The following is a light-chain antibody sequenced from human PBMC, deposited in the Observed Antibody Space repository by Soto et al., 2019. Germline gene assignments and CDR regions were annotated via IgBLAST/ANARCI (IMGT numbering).Light chain of an antibody. CDR2: EVN. CDR1: SSDLGGSIY. J-gene: IGLJ2*01. Sequence: QSVLTQPPSASGSPGQSVTISCTGTSSDLGGSIYVSWYQQHPGKAPKLMIYEVNKRPSGVPDRFSGSKSGNTASLTVSGLQDEDEADYYCSSYAGSNDSKVFGGGTKLTVL. CDR3: SSYAGSNDSKV. V-gene: IGLV2-8*01.